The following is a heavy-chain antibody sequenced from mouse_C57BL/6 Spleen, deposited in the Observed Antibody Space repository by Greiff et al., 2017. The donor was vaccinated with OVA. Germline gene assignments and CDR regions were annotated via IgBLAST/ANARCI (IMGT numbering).Heavy chain of an antibody. CDR2: IYPSDSET. D-gene: IGHD4-1*01. CDR3: ARRAGTGFDY. Sequence: QVQLQQPGAELVRPGSSVKLSCKASGYTFTSYWMDWVKQRPGQGLEWIGNIYPSDSETHYNQKFKDKATLTVDKSSSTAYMQLSSLTSEDSAVYYCARRAGTGFDYWGQGTTLTVSS. CDR1: GYTFTSYW. J-gene: IGHJ2*01. V-gene: IGHV1-61*01.